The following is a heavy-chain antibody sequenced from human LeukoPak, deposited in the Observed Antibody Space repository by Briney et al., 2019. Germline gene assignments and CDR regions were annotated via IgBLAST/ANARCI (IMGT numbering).Heavy chain of an antibody. CDR3: ARHYCSGGSCYSGGWFDP. D-gene: IGHD2-15*01. J-gene: IGHJ5*02. V-gene: IGHV3-48*01. CDR1: GFTFNSYS. Sequence: GGSLRLSCAASGFTFNSYSMNWVRQAPGKGLEWVSYITGHSSTIYYADSVKGRFTISRDNAKNSLYLQMNSLRAEDTAVYYCARHYCSGGSCYSGGWFDPWGQGTLVTVSS. CDR2: ITGHSSTI.